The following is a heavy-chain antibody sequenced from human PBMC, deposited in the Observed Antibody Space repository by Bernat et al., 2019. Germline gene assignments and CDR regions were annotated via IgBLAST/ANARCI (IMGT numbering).Heavy chain of an antibody. V-gene: IGHV3-30*18. Sequence: QVQLVESGGGVVQPGRSLRLSCAASGFTFSSYGMHWVRQAPGKGLEWVAVISYDGSNKYYADSVKGRFTISRDNSKNTLYLQMNSLRAEDTAVYYCAKTAVVHFDYWGQGTLVTVS. CDR3: AKTAVVHFDY. CDR1: GFTFSSYG. J-gene: IGHJ4*02. CDR2: ISYDGSNK. D-gene: IGHD4-23*01.